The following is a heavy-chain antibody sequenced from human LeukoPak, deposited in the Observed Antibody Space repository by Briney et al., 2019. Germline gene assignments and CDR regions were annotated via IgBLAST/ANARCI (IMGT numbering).Heavy chain of an antibody. CDR3: ARSGYSYGYAFDI. J-gene: IGHJ3*02. CDR1: AGSISSYY. D-gene: IGHD5-18*01. V-gene: IGHV4-59*08. Sequence: PSETLSLTCTVSAGSISSYYWSWIWQPPGKGLEWIGYIYYSGSTNYNPSLKSRVTISVDTSKNQFSLKLSSVTAADTAVYYCARSGYSYGYAFDIWGQGTMVTVSS. CDR2: IYYSGST.